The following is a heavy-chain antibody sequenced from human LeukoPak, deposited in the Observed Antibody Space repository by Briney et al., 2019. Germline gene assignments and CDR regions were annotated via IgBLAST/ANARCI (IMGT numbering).Heavy chain of an antibody. CDR2: IHTSGST. J-gene: IGHJ6*03. D-gene: IGHD6-19*01. CDR3: ARENSGWYTYWYYYMDV. V-gene: IGHV4-4*07. CDR1: GGSISSYY. Sequence: SETLSLTCTVSGGSISSYYWSWIRQPAGKGLECIGRIHTSGSTNYNPSLKSRVTMSVDTSKNQFSLKLSSVTAADTAVYYCARENSGWYTYWYYYMDVWGKGTTVTISS.